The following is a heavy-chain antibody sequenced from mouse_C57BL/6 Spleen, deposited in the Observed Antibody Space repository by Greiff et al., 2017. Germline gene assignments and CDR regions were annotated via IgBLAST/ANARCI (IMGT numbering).Heavy chain of an antibody. Sequence: VQLQQSGAELVKPGASVKLSCKASGYTFTSYWMHWVKQRPGQGLEWIGMIHPNSGSTNYNEKFKSKATLTVDKSSSTAYMQLSSLTSEDSAVYYCAREEAYDGNYRVFDYWGQGTTLTVSS. V-gene: IGHV1-64*01. CDR2: IHPNSGST. CDR3: AREEAYDGNYRVFDY. CDR1: GYTFTSYW. D-gene: IGHD2-10*01. J-gene: IGHJ2*01.